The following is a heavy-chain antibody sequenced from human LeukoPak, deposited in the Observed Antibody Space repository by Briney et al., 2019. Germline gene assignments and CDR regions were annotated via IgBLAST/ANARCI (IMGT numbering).Heavy chain of an antibody. J-gene: IGHJ4*02. Sequence: GGSLRLSCTASGFGFRSYAMAWVRQAPGKGLEGVAAIGSDGDRVHEDSVKGRFTISRDNSKSTLYLQMDNLRAEDTAVYFCAKSAGVATIYFDSWGQGALVTVSS. CDR1: GFGFRSYA. CDR3: AKSAGVATIYFDS. CDR2: IGSDGDR. D-gene: IGHD5-12*01. V-gene: IGHV3-23*01.